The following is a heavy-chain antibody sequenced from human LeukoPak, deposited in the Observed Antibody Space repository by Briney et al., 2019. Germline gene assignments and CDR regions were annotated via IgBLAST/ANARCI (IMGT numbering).Heavy chain of an antibody. V-gene: IGHV3-33*02. J-gene: IGHJ6*02. CDR3: ARSRRWYCTTTSCPFYYGMDV. CDR2: IWYDGSNK. Sequence: GGSLRLSCAASGFTFSSYGMHWVRQAPGKGLEWMAIIWYDGSNKYYADSVKGRFTISRDNPTTTLFLQMNSLRAEDTAVYYCARSRRWYCTTTSCPFYYGMDVWGQGTTVTVSS. D-gene: IGHD2-2*01. CDR1: GFTFSSYG.